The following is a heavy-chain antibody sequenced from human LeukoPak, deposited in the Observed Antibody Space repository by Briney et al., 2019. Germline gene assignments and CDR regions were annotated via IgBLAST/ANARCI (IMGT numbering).Heavy chain of an antibody. Sequence: PSETLPLTCTVSGGSISSYYWSWIRQPPGKGLEWIGYIYYSGSTNYNPSLKSRVTISVDTSKNQFSLKLSSVTAADTAVYYCARESASSSSYYYYYYGMDVWGQGTTVTVSS. J-gene: IGHJ6*02. CDR1: GGSISSYY. CDR2: IYYSGST. V-gene: IGHV4-59*01. D-gene: IGHD6-13*01. CDR3: ARESASSSSYYYYYYGMDV.